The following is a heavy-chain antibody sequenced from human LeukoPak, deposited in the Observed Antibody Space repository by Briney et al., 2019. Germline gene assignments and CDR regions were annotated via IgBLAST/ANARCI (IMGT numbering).Heavy chain of an antibody. CDR2: IYSGGST. J-gene: IGHJ4*02. Sequence: GGSLRLSCAASGFTVSSNYMSWVRQAPGKGLEWVSVIYSGGSTYYADPVKGRFTISRDNSKNTLYLQMNSLRAEDTAVYYCARDHIAAAGTVDYWGQGTLVTVSS. CDR1: GFTVSSNY. D-gene: IGHD6-13*01. V-gene: IGHV3-66*01. CDR3: ARDHIAAAGTVDY.